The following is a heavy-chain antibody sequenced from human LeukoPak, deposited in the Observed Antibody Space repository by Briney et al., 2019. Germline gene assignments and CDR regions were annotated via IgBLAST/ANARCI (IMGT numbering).Heavy chain of an antibody. CDR2: INYSGST. J-gene: IGHJ4*02. V-gene: IGHV4-34*01. D-gene: IGHD3-22*01. CDR1: GGSFSGYY. Sequence: SETLSLTCAVYGGSFSGYYWSWIRQSPGKGLEWIGEINYSGSTNYNPSLKSRVTISVDTSKNQFSLKLSSVTAADTAVYYCARGKKEICYDSSGSTSVPKTNFDYWGQGTLVTVSS. CDR3: ARGKKEICYDSSGSTSVPKTNFDY.